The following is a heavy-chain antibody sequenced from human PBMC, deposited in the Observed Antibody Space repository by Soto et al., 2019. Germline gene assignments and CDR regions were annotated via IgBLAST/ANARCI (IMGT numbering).Heavy chain of an antibody. Sequence: SVKVSCKASGGTFSSYAISWVRQAPGQGLEWMGGIIPIFGTANYAQKFQGRVTITADESTSTAYMELSSLRSEDTAVYYCARDASPPRASSIAAQSYYYGMDVWGQGTTVTVSS. J-gene: IGHJ6*02. V-gene: IGHV1-69*13. CDR2: IIPIFGTA. CDR1: GGTFSSYA. CDR3: ARDASPPRASSIAAQSYYYGMDV. D-gene: IGHD6-6*01.